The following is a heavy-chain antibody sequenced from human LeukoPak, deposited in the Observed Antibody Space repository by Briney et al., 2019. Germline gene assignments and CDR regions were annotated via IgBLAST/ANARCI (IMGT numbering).Heavy chain of an antibody. CDR3: ARDGAAAGTDYFDY. Sequence: GGSLRLSCAASGFTFSSYWMHWVRQAPGKGLVWVSRINKDGSSTSYADSVKGRFTISRDNTKNTLFLQMNSLRAEDTAVYYCARDGAAAGTDYFDYWGQGTLVAVSS. J-gene: IGHJ4*02. D-gene: IGHD6-13*01. V-gene: IGHV3-74*01. CDR2: INKDGSST. CDR1: GFTFSSYW.